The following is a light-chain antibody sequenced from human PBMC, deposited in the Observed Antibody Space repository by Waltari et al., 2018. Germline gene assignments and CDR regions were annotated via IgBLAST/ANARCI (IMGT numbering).Light chain of an antibody. Sequence: QSALTQPRSVSGSPGQSVTISCTGTSSDVGGYNYVSWYQHHPGKAPKLIIYDVTKRPSGVPDRFSASKSDNTASLTISGVQAEDEADYYCCSYAGSITFWVFGGGTKLTVL. J-gene: IGLJ3*02. CDR3: CSYAGSITFWV. CDR1: SSDVGGYNY. CDR2: DVT. V-gene: IGLV2-11*01.